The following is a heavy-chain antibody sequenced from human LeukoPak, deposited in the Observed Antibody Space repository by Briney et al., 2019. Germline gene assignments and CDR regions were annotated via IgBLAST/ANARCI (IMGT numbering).Heavy chain of an antibody. D-gene: IGHD2-2*02. V-gene: IGHV1-8*01. Sequence: ASVKVSCKASGYTFISYDINWVRQATGQGLEWMGWMNPNSGNTGYAPKFQGRVTMTRNTSITTAYMELSSLRSEDTAVYYCARGHLGYCSSTRCYTVDPWGQGTLVTVSS. CDR1: GYTFISYD. CDR3: ARGHLGYCSSTRCYTVDP. J-gene: IGHJ5*02. CDR2: MNPNSGNT.